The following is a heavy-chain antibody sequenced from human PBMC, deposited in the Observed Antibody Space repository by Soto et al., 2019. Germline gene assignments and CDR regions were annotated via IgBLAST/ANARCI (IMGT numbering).Heavy chain of an antibody. Sequence: GGSLRLSCSASGFTFSSYAMHWVRQAPGKGLEYVSAISSNGGSTYYADSVKGRFTISRDNSKNTLYLQMSSLRAEDTAVYYCVKVGFSSWGEGDYWGQGTLVTVSS. D-gene: IGHD6-13*01. CDR1: GFTFSSYA. CDR2: ISSNGGST. J-gene: IGHJ4*02. CDR3: VKVGFSSWGEGDY. V-gene: IGHV3-64D*08.